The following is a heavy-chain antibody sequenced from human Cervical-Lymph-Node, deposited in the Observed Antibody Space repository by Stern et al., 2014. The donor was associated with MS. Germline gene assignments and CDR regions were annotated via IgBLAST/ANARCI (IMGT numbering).Heavy chain of an antibody. V-gene: IGHV1-69*01. J-gene: IGHJ5*02. Sequence: VQLVESGAKVTKPGSSVKVSCKASGGTFSKFPCSWVRQAPGQRLEWMGGSFPVFGTPTYAQEFRGRVTITADVSTSTVYMELSSLRSDDTAVYYCALSSETSDRWYSLGYDLWGQGTLVTVSS. CDR3: ALSSETSDRWYSLGYDL. D-gene: IGHD6-13*01. CDR2: SFPVFGTP. CDR1: GGTFSKFP.